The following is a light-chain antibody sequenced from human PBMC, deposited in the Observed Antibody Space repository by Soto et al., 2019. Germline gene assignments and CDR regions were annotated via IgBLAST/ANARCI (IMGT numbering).Light chain of an antibody. Sequence: SYELTQPPSGSLAPGQTARITCGGRNIGVKSVHWYQQKPGQAPVLSVFDDSYRPSGIPGRFSGSNSGDTATLTISRVEAGDEAAYYCQVWDSDSAQHVFGGGTNVTVL. CDR1: NIGVKS. CDR3: QVWDSDSAQHV. J-gene: IGLJ3*02. V-gene: IGLV3-21*02. CDR2: DDS.